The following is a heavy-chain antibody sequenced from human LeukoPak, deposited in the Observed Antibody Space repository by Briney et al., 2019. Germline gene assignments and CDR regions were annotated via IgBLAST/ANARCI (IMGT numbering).Heavy chain of an antibody. Sequence: SETLSLTCTVSGGSISSGSYYWSWIRQPAGKGLEWIGRIYTSGSTNYNPSLKSRVTISVDTSKNQFSLKLSSVTAADTAVYYCARSALYDITIDYWGLGTLVTVSS. CDR2: IYTSGST. D-gene: IGHD3-9*01. V-gene: IGHV4-61*02. CDR1: GGSISSGSYY. CDR3: ARSALYDITIDY. J-gene: IGHJ4*02.